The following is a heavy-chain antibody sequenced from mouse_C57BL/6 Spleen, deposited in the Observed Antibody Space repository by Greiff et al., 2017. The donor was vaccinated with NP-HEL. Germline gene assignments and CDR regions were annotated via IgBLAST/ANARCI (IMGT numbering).Heavy chain of an antibody. V-gene: IGHV1-80*01. CDR1: GYAFSSYW. Sequence: VQLQQSGASVKISCKASGYAFSSYWMNWVKQRPGKGLEWIGQIYPGDGDTNYNGKFKGKATLTADKSSSTAYMQLSSLTSEDSAVYFCALLLPYFYWGQGTLVTVSA. CDR2: IYPGDGDT. D-gene: IGHD1-1*01. J-gene: IGHJ3*01. CDR3: ALLLPYFY.